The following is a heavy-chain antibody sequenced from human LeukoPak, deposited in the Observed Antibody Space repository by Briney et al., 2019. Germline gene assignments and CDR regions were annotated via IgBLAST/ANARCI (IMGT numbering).Heavy chain of an antibody. CDR2: TYYRSKWYN. CDR1: GDSVSSNSAA. V-gene: IGHV6-1*01. CDR3: ARSGRIEVIRYFDWSNHQGVRFDY. J-gene: IGHJ4*02. Sequence: SQTLSLTCAISGDSVSSNSAAWNWIRQSPSRGLEWLGRTYYRSKWYNDYAVSVKSRITINPDTSKNQFSLQLNSVTPEDTAVYYCARSGRIEVIRYFDWSNHQGVRFDYWGQGTLVTVSS. D-gene: IGHD3-9*01.